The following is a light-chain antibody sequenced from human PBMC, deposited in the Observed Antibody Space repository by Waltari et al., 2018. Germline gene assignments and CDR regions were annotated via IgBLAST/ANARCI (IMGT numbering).Light chain of an antibody. CDR2: KAS. J-gene: IGKJ4*01. CDR3: QQYNSYSLLS. V-gene: IGKV1-5*03. CDR1: QSISKW. Sequence: DIQMTQSPSTLSASVGDRVIFSCRASQSISKWLAWYQQKPGKAPKLLIYKASNVESGVPSRFSGSGAGTEFTLTNSSLQPEDVATYYCQQYNSYSLLSFGGGTKVEIK.